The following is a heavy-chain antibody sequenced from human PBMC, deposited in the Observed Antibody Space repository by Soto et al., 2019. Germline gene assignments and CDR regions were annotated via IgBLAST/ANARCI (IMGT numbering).Heavy chain of an antibody. CDR3: ARGYNYGWFDP. Sequence: GGSLRLSCAASGFTFSSYAMHWVRQAPGKGLEWVAVISYDGSNKYYADSVKGRFTISRDNSKNTLYLQMNSLRAEDTAVYYCARGYNYGWFDPGAREPWSRSPQ. J-gene: IGHJ5*02. V-gene: IGHV3-30-3*01. CDR2: ISYDGSNK. CDR1: GFTFSSYA. D-gene: IGHD3-10*01.